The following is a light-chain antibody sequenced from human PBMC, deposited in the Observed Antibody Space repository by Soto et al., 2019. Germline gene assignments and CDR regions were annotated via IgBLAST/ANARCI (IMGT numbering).Light chain of an antibody. CDR3: QQRSKWPPP. CDR1: QSISTY. CDR2: DAS. V-gene: IGKV3-11*01. Sequence: EVVLTQSPATLSLSPGERATLSCRASQSISTYLAWYQQKPGQAPRLLIYDASRRATGIPARFSGSGSGTDFTLTIRSLEPEDFAFYYCQQRSKWPPPFGGGTKVEI. J-gene: IGKJ4*01.